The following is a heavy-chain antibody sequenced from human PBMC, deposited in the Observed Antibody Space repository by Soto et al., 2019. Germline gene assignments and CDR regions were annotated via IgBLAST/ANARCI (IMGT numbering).Heavy chain of an antibody. V-gene: IGHV4-31*03. J-gene: IGHJ4*02. CDR3: ARDWSGQGYGDYVGWVY. CDR1: GGSISSGGYY. D-gene: IGHD4-17*01. CDR2: IYYSGST. Sequence: QVQLQESGPGLVKPSQTLSLTCTVSGGSISSGGYYWSWIRQHPGKGLEWVGYIYYSGSTYYNPSLKCRVTISVDTSKNQFSLKLSAVTAADTAVYYCARDWSGQGYGDYVGWVYWGQGTLVNGSS.